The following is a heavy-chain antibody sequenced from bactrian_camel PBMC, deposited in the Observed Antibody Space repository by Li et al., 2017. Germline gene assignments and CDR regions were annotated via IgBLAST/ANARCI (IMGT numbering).Heavy chain of an antibody. CDR3: ASANYGDSSMNY. D-gene: IGHD6*01. CDR2: INSGGQNT. J-gene: IGHJ4*01. Sequence: VQLVESGGGLVQTGGSLRLSCAASGFTFSAYDMSWVRQSPGKGLEWVSTINSGGQNTYYTDSLKGRFTISRDNARNTLYLQLNSLKTEDMAMYYCASANYGDSSMNYWGQGTQVTVS. V-gene: IGHV3S40*01. CDR1: GFTFSAYD.